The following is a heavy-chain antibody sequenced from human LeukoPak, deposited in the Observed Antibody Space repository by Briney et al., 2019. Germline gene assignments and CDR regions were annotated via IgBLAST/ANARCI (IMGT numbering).Heavy chain of an antibody. CDR2: IYYSGST. D-gene: IGHD3-10*01. V-gene: IGHV4-59*01. J-gene: IGHJ3*02. Sequence: SETLSLTCTVSGGSMSSYYGSWIRQPPGKGLEWIGYIYYSGSTIFNPSRKSRVTKSVGTSKNQVSLKMNSATAAGTAFDDSGSTNYIPSIKSRQTISVDASKNPFSLTLSSVTAADTAVYYCARDLSNYYDSSEAFDIWGQGAMVTVSS. CDR1: GGSMSSYY. CDR3: GSTNYIPSIKSRQTISVDASKNPFSLTLSSVTAADTAVYYCARDLSNYYDSSEAFDI.